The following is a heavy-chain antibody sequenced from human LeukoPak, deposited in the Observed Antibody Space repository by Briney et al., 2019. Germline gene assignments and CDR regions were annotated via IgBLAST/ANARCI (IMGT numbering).Heavy chain of an antibody. J-gene: IGHJ4*02. CDR2: IYHSGST. CDR3: ARDLSTPRGYFDY. D-gene: IGHD2/OR15-2a*01. Sequence: SETLSLTCSVSGYSISRSYYWVWIRQPPGKGLEWIGNIYHSGSTYYNPSLKSRVAISLDTSKNQFSLKLSSVTAADTAVYYCARDLSTPRGYFDYWGQGTLVTVSS. CDR1: GYSISRSYY. V-gene: IGHV4-38-2*02.